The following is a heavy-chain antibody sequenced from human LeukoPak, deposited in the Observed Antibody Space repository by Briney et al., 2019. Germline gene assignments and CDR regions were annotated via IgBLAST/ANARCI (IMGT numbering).Heavy chain of an antibody. D-gene: IGHD2-15*01. CDR1: GGSISSSSYY. CDR2: IYYSGST. Sequence: SETLSLTCTVSGGSISSSSYYWGWIRQPPGKGLEWIGSIYYSGSTYYNPSLKSRVTISVDTSKNQFSLKLSSVTAADTAVYYCASQVVAATIDYWGQGTLVTVSS. J-gene: IGHJ4*02. CDR3: ASQVVAATIDY. V-gene: IGHV4-39*07.